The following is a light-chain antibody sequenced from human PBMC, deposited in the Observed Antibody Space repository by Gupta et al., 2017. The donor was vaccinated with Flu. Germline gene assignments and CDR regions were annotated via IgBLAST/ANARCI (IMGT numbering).Light chain of an antibody. CDR3: VLYMGSGISV. Sequence: QTVVTQEPSLSVSPGGTVTLTCGLSSGSVSTSFYPTWYQQTPGQSPRTLMYSTNIRSSGVADRFSGSILGNRAALTITGAQADDESDYYCVLYMGSGISVFGGGTKLTVL. CDR1: SGSVSTSFY. J-gene: IGLJ3*02. CDR2: STN. V-gene: IGLV8-61*01.